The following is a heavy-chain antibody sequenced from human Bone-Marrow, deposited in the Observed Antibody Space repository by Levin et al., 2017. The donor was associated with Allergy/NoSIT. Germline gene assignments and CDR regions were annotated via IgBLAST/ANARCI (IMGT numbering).Heavy chain of an antibody. CDR1: GFTFSNAW. J-gene: IGHJ3*02. D-gene: IGHD6-19*01. CDR2: IKSKTDGGTT. CDR3: TTDIAVAAFDI. Sequence: GGSLRLSCAASGFTFSNAWMSWVRQAPGKGLEWVGRIKSKTDGGTTDCAAPVKGRFTISRDDSKNTLYLQMNSLKTEDTAVYYCTTDIAVAAFDIWGQGTMVTVSS. V-gene: IGHV3-15*01.